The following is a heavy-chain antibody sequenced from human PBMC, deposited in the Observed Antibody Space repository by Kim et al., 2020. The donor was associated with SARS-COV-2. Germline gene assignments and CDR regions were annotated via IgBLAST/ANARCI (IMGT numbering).Heavy chain of an antibody. D-gene: IGHD6-19*01. Sequence: GGSLRLSCAASGFTFDDYAMHWVRQAPGKGLEWVSGISWNSGSIGYADSVKGRFTISRDNAKNSLYLQMNSLRAEDTALYYCAKDLRSGWRGRYYFDYWGQGTLVTVSS. V-gene: IGHV3-9*01. CDR2: ISWNSGSI. CDR1: GFTFDDYA. CDR3: AKDLRSGWRGRYYFDY. J-gene: IGHJ4*02.